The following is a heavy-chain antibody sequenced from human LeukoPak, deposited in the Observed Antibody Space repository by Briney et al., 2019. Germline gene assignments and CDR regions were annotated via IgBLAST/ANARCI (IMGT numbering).Heavy chain of an antibody. V-gene: IGHV3-7*01. D-gene: IGHD4-23*01. Sequence: GGSLRLSCAASGFTFSSYWMSWVRQAPGEGLEWVASIKEDGSEKYYVDSVKGRFTISRDNAKNSLYLQMNSLRAEDTAVYYCASFAMDDYGGNSDAFDIWGQGTMVTVSS. CDR3: ASFAMDDYGGNSDAFDI. CDR2: IKEDGSEK. CDR1: GFTFSSYW. J-gene: IGHJ3*02.